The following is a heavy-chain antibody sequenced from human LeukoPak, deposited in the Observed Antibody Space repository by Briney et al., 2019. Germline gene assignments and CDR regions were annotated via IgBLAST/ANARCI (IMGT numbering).Heavy chain of an antibody. Sequence: GESLKISFKGSGYSFTSYWIGWVRQMPGKGLEWMGIIYPGDSDTRYSPSFQGQVTISADKSISTAYLRWSSLKASDTAMYYCARHTGTRRRYMDVWGQGTTVTVSS. CDR3: ARHTGTRRRYMDV. CDR1: GYSFTSYW. V-gene: IGHV5-51*01. D-gene: IGHD2-8*02. J-gene: IGHJ6*02. CDR2: IYPGDSDT.